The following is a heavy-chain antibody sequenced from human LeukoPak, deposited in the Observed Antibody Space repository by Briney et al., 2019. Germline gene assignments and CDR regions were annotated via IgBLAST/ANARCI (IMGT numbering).Heavy chain of an antibody. V-gene: IGHV4-4*07. CDR2: IYTSGST. Sequence: SETLSLTCTVSSGSISSYYWSWIRQPAGKGLEWIGRIYTSGSTNYNPSLKSRVTMSVGTSKNQFSLKLSSVTAADTAVYYCARGGSGWYNYYYGMDVWGQGTTVTVSS. CDR3: ARGGSGWYNYYYGMDV. D-gene: IGHD6-19*01. J-gene: IGHJ6*02. CDR1: SGSISSYY.